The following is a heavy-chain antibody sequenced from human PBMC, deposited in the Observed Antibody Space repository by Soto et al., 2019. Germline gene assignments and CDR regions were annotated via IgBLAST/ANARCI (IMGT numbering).Heavy chain of an antibody. D-gene: IGHD2-2*02. Sequence: PSETLSLTCTVSGGSISSGGYYWSWIRQHPGKGLEWIGYIYYSGSTYYNPSLKSRVTISVDTSKNQFSLKLSSVTAADTAVYYCARSYCSSTSCYTGFDYWGQGTLVTVSS. V-gene: IGHV4-31*03. J-gene: IGHJ4*02. CDR1: GGSISSGGYY. CDR3: ARSYCSSTSCYTGFDY. CDR2: IYYSGST.